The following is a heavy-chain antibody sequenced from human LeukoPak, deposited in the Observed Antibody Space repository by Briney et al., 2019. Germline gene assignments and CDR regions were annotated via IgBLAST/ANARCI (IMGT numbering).Heavy chain of an antibody. D-gene: IGHD6-6*01. V-gene: IGHV1-8*01. Sequence: ASVKVSCKASGYTFTSYDINWVRQATGQGLEWMGWMNPNSGNTGYAQKFQGRVTMTRNTSISTAYMELSSLRSEDTAVHYCARAVKSDIAARRGRYYGMDVWGQGTTVTVSS. CDR1: GYTFTSYD. CDR2: MNPNSGNT. CDR3: ARAVKSDIAARRGRYYGMDV. J-gene: IGHJ6*02.